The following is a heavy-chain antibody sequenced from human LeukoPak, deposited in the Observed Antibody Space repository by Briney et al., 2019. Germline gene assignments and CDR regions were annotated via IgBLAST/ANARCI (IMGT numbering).Heavy chain of an antibody. D-gene: IGHD3-10*01. CDR2: ISSSGSTI. V-gene: IGHV3-11*01. CDR1: GFTFSDYY. J-gene: IGHJ4*02. Sequence: PGRSLRLSCAASGFTFSDYYMSWIRQAPGKGLEWVSYISSSGSTIYYADSVKGRFTISRDNAKNSLYLQMNSLRAEDTAVYYCARDTKWFGEITTFDYWGQGTLVTVSS. CDR3: ARDTKWFGEITTFDY.